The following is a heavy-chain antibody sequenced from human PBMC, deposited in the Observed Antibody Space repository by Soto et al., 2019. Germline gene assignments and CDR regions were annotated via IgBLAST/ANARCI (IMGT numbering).Heavy chain of an antibody. J-gene: IGHJ4*02. CDR3: ARAHDSSGYYYANDY. D-gene: IGHD3-22*01. CDR1: GGSIRSSNW. V-gene: IGHV4-4*02. CDR2: IYHSGST. Sequence: QVQLQESGPGLVKPSGTLSLTCAVSGGSIRSSNWWSWFRQPPGKGLEWIGEIYHSGSTNSNPSLKSRVTISVDKSKNQFSLKLSSVTAADTAVYYCARAHDSSGYYYANDYWGQGTLVTVSS.